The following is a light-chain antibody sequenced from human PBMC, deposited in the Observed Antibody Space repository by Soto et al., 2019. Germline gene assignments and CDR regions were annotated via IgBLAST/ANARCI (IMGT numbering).Light chain of an antibody. CDR2: EVS. J-gene: IGLJ1*01. CDR3: NSYTSRSTYL. V-gene: IGLV2-14*01. Sequence: QSVLAQPASVSGSPGQSITISCTGTTSDVGNYNYVSWYQHHPGQAPKLMIYEVSDRPSGVSNRFSGSKSGNTASLTISGLQAEDEADYYCNSYTSRSTYLFGSGTKVTVL. CDR1: TSDVGNYNY.